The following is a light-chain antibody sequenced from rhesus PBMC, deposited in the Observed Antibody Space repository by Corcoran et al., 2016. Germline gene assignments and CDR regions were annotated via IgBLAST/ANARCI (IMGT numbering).Light chain of an antibody. Sequence: DIQMTQSPSSLSASVGDTVTITCRASENVNNYLHWYQQKPGKAPKLLIYKASTLQSGVPSRFSGIGSGTDLPLSISSLQPEYFSTYYCQHSYGTPFTFGPGTKLDIK. CDR1: ENVNNY. CDR2: KAS. J-gene: IGKJ3*01. CDR3: QHSYGTPFT. V-gene: IGKV1-74*01.